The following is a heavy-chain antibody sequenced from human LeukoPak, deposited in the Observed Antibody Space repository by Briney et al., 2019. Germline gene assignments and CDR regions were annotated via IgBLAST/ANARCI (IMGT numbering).Heavy chain of an antibody. D-gene: IGHD6-13*01. V-gene: IGHV3-33*01. CDR3: ARAQDGIAAAGIGY. CDR1: GFTFSSYG. Sequence: GGSLRLSCAASGFTFSSYGMHWVRQAPGKGLEWVAVIWYDGSNKYYADSVKGRFTISRDNSKNTLYLQMNSLRAEDTAVYYCARAQDGIAAAGIGYWGQGTLVTVSS. J-gene: IGHJ4*02. CDR2: IWYDGSNK.